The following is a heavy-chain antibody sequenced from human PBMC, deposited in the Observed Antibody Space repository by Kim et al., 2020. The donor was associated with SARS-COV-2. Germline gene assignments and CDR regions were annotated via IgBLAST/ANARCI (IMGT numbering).Heavy chain of an antibody. CDR3: VRDSQVSRYFDL. J-gene: IGHJ2*01. CDR2: IRNKANRYTT. Sequence: GGSLRISCAASGFSFSAHFMIWVRQAPGKGLEWLGRIRNKANRYTTEYAASVKGRFTISRDDSNSSLYLQMNSLTVEDTAMYFCVRDSQVSRYFDLWGRG. V-gene: IGHV3-72*01. CDR1: GFSFSAHF.